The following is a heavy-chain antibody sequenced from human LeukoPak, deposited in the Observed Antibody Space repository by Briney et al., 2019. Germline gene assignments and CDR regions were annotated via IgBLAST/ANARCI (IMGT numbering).Heavy chain of an antibody. D-gene: IGHD1-26*01. J-gene: IGHJ4*02. CDR3: AKKAPPILGRGEGATWEYFDY. CDR1: GFTFSSYA. CDR2: ISGSGGST. Sequence: PGGSLRLSCAASGFTFSSYAMSWVRQAPGKGLEWVSAISGSGGSTYYADSVKGRFTISRDNSKNTLYLQMNSLRAEDTAVYYCAKKAPPILGRGEGATWEYFDYWGQGTLVTVSS. V-gene: IGHV3-23*01.